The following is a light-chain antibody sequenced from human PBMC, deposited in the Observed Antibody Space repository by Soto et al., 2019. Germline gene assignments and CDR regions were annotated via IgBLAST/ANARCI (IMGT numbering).Light chain of an antibody. CDR2: GAS. CDR3: QQYGSSPGT. J-gene: IGKJ1*01. Sequence: EIVLTQSPGTLSLSPGERASLSFRASQSFSNNYLAWYQQKPGQAPRLLIYGASNRATGIPDRFSGSGSGTDFTLTISRLEPEHFAVYYCQQYGSSPGTFGQGTKVDIK. V-gene: IGKV3-20*01. CDR1: QSFSNNY.